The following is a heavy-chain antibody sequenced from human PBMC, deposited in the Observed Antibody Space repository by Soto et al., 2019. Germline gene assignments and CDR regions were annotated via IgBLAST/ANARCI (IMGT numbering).Heavy chain of an antibody. CDR2: ISSNWGRT. CDR1: GFTFSSYV. V-gene: IGHV3-64*01. Sequence: EVQLVESGGGLVQPGGSLRLSCAASGFTFSSYVLHWVRQAPGKGLEYVSAISSNWGRTYYANSVKGSFTVSRDNYKNTLYLQVGSLRADDMAVYYCARVGYSNSWGYYWGQGTLVTVSS. J-gene: IGHJ4*02. CDR3: ARVGYSNSWGYY. D-gene: IGHD6-13*01.